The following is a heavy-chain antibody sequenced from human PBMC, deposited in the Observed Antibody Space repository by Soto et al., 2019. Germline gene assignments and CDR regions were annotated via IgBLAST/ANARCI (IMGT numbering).Heavy chain of an antibody. Sequence: QVQLQESGPGLVKPSQTLSLTCTVSGGSISTGGYYWSWIRQHPGKGLEWIGYIYYSGSTYYNPSLKSRVTISVDTSKNQFSLKLSSVTAADTAVYYCARYDGSSHSTGYLDYWGQGTLVTASS. CDR1: GGSISTGGYY. J-gene: IGHJ4*02. CDR3: ARYDGSSHSTGYLDY. V-gene: IGHV4-31*03. CDR2: IYYSGST. D-gene: IGHD3-22*01.